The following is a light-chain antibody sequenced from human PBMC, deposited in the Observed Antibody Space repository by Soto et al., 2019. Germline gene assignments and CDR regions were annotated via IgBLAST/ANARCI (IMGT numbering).Light chain of an antibody. V-gene: IGLV2-8*01. J-gene: IGLJ1*01. Sequence: QSXXXQPPSASGSPGQSVTISCTGTSSDVGGYNYVSWYQHHPGKAPKFLIYEVSKRPSGVPDRFSGSKSGNTASLTVSGLQAEDEADYYCSSYAGSNREVFGTGTKVTVL. CDR2: EVS. CDR3: SSYAGSNREV. CDR1: SSDVGGYNY.